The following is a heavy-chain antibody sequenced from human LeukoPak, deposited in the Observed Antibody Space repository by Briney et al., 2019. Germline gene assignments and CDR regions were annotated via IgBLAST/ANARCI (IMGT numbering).Heavy chain of an antibody. CDR3: ARVRRQMPRRDGYNFGY. J-gene: IGHJ4*02. V-gene: IGHV3-21*01. D-gene: IGHD5-24*01. CDR2: ISSSSSYI. CDR1: GFTFSSYS. Sequence: GGSLRLSCAASGFTFSSYSMNWVRQAPGKGLEWVSSISSSSSYIYYADSVKGRFTISRDNAKNSLYLQMNSLRAEDTAVYYCARVRRQMPRRDGYNFGYWGQGTLVTVSS.